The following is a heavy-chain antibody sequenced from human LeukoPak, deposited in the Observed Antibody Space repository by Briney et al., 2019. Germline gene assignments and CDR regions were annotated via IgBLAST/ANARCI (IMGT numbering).Heavy chain of an antibody. V-gene: IGHV1-18*01. CDR1: GYTFTSYG. CDR2: ISAYNGNT. D-gene: IGHD2-15*01. Sequence: ASVKVSCKASGYTFTSYGISWVRQAPGQGLEWMGWISAYNGNTNYAQKLQGRVTMTTDTSTSTAYMELRSLRSDDTAVYYCARDKEPKYCSGGSCLYYYCYYMDVWGKGTTVTASS. CDR3: ARDKEPKYCSGGSCLYYYCYYMDV. J-gene: IGHJ6*03.